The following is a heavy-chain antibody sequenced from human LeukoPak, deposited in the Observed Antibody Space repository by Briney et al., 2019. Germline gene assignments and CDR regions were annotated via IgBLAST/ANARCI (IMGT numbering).Heavy chain of an antibody. CDR3: ARDSGMVWLLLGSGVDDY. CDR1: GFTFSSYG. CDR2: ISYDGSNK. J-gene: IGHJ4*02. V-gene: IGHV3-30*03. D-gene: IGHD3-10*01. Sequence: TGGFLRLSCAASGFTFSSYGMHWVRQAPGKGLEWVAVISYDGSNKYYADSVKGRFTISRDNSKNTLYLQMNSLRAEDTAVYYCARDSGMVWLLLGSGVDDYWGQGTLVTVSS.